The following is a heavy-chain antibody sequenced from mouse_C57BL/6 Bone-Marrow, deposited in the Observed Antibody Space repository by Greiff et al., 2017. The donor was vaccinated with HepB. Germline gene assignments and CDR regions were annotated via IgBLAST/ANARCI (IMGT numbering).Heavy chain of an antibody. D-gene: IGHD2-4*01. J-gene: IGHJ2*01. Sequence: QVQLQQPGAELVRPGTSVKLSCKASGYTFTSYWMHWVKQRPGQGLEWIGVIDPSDSYTNYNQKFKGKATLTVDTSSSTAYMQLSSLTSEDSAVYYGARWTISDYGDYFDYWGQGTTLTVSS. CDR2: IDPSDSYT. CDR3: ARWTISDYGDYFDY. V-gene: IGHV1-59*01. CDR1: GYTFTSYW.